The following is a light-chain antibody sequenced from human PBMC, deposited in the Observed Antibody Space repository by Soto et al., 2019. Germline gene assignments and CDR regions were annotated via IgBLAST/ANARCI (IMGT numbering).Light chain of an antibody. CDR2: AAS. J-gene: IGKJ2*02. Sequence: DIQMTQSPSSLSASVGHRVTITCRASQSISDYLSWYQQKPGKAPNLLIYAASNLQGGVPSRFRGSGSGTDFTLTISSLQPEDSATYYCHQSFTTPRTFGQGTKLEIK. CDR1: QSISDY. V-gene: IGKV1-39*01. CDR3: HQSFTTPRT.